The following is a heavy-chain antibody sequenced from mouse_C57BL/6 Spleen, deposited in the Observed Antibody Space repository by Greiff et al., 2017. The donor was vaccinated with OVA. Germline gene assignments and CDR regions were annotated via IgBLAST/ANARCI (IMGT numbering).Heavy chain of an antibody. CDR3: ARAPFTTVVATGAMDY. J-gene: IGHJ4*01. Sequence: EVKVVESGGGLVKPGGSLKLSCAASGFTFSSYAMSWVRQTPEKRLEWVATISDGGSYTYYPDNVKGRFTISRDNAKNNLYLQMSHLKSEDTAMYYCARAPFTTVVATGAMDYWGQGTSVTVSS. CDR2: ISDGGSYT. V-gene: IGHV5-4*03. D-gene: IGHD1-1*01. CDR1: GFTFSSYA.